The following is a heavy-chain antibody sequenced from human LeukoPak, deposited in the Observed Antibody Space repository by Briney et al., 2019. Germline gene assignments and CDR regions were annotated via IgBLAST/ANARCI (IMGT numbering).Heavy chain of an antibody. Sequence: SVRVSCKASGGTFSTYAISWVRQAPGQGLEWMGGIVPMFNTTNYAQKFQGRVTITADESTSTAYMELSSLRSDDTAVYYCASPPSGDGGSFEYWGQGTLVTVSS. CDR3: ASPPSGDGGSFEY. J-gene: IGHJ4*02. D-gene: IGHD3-10*01. V-gene: IGHV1-69*13. CDR1: GGTFSTYA. CDR2: IVPMFNTT.